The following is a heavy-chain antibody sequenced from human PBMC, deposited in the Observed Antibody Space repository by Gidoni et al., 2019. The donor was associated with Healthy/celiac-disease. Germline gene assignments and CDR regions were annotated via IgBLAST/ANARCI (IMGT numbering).Heavy chain of an antibody. V-gene: IGHV5-51*01. CDR2: IYPGDSDT. CDR3: ARRAKVAAPSDY. CDR1: GYSLTSYW. D-gene: IGHD2-15*01. Sequence: EVQLVKSGAEGKKHGESLKISGKGAGYSLTSYWLGWVRQMPVKGLELMGIIYPGDSDTTYSPSFQGQVPISADKSICTAYLQWSSLKASDTAMYYCARRAKVAAPSDYWGQGTLVTVSS. J-gene: IGHJ4*02.